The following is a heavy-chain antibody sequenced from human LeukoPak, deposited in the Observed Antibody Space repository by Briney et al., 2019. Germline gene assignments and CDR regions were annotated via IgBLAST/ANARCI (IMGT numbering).Heavy chain of an antibody. V-gene: IGHV4-4*07. Sequence: PSETLSLTCTVSGGSISGYHWSWIRQPAGKGLEWIGRIYTSGSTNYNASLKSRVSMSVDTSKNQFSLKLSSVTAADTAVFYCARENSGSYREFDYWGQGTLVTVSS. CDR2: IYTSGST. D-gene: IGHD1-26*01. CDR1: GGSISGYH. J-gene: IGHJ4*02. CDR3: ARENSGSYREFDY.